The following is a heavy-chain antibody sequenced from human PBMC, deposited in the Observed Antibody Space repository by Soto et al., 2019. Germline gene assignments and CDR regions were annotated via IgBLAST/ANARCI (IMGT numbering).Heavy chain of an antibody. CDR3: ARGERSGYYDY. D-gene: IGHD3-22*01. J-gene: IGHJ4*02. Sequence: TGGSLRLSCAASGFTLSTFAMHWVRQAPGKGLEWVVVISFDGRIKHYADSVKGRFTISRDNPKNTLSLLMDSLRPEDTAVYYCARGERSGYYDYWGQGTQVTVSS. CDR2: ISFDGRIK. CDR1: GFTLSTFA. V-gene: IGHV3-30*04.